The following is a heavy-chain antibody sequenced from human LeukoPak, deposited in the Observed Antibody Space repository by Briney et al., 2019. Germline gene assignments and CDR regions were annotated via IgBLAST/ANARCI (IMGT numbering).Heavy chain of an antibody. CDR3: ARSHTMVRGVIIGGFDY. V-gene: IGHV1-69*13. CDR2: IIPIFGTA. J-gene: IGHJ4*02. CDR1: GGTFSSYA. Sequence: ASVKVSYKASGGTFSSYAISWVRQAPGQGLEWMGGIIPIFGTANYAQKFQGRVTITADESTSTAYMELSSLRSEDTAVYYCARSHTMVRGVIIGGFDYWGQGTLVTVSS. D-gene: IGHD3-10*01.